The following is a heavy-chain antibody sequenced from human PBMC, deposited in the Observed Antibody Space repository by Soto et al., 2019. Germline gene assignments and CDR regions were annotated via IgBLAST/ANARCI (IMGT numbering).Heavy chain of an antibody. CDR1: GGSISSGDYY. CDR2: IYYSGST. CDR3: ARDYYYGSGSLYGMDV. V-gene: IGHV4-30-4*01. J-gene: IGHJ6*02. D-gene: IGHD3-10*01. Sequence: QVLLQESGPGLVKPSQTLSLTCTVSGGSISSGDYYWSWIRQPPGKGLEWIGYIYYSGSTYYNPSLKSRVTISVDTSKNQFSLKLSSVTAADTAVYYCARDYYYGSGSLYGMDVWGQGTTVTVSS.